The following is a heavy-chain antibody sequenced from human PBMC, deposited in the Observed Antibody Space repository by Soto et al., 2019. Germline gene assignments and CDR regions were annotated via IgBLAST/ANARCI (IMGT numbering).Heavy chain of an antibody. J-gene: IGHJ4*02. Sequence: GASVKVSCKASGYTFTSYYMHWVRQAPGQGLEWMGIINPSGGSTSYAQKFQGRVTITRDTSASTAYMELSSLRSEDTAVYYCARGLPLAADYWGQGTLVTVSS. V-gene: IGHV1-46*01. CDR1: GYTFTSYY. CDR3: ARGLPLAADY. CDR2: INPSGGST.